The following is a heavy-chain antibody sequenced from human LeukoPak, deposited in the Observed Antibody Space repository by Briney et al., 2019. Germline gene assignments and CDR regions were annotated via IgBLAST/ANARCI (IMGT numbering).Heavy chain of an antibody. CDR3: ARQSQSSSLWP. CDR1: GGSISSYY. CDR2: IYYSGST. D-gene: IGHD6-13*01. V-gene: IGHV4-59*01. J-gene: IGHJ5*02. Sequence: PSETLSLTCTVSGGSISSYYWNWIRQPPGKGLEWIGYIYYSGSTNYNPSLKSRVTISVDTSKNQFSLKLASVTAADTAVYYCARQSQSSSLWPWGQGTLVTVSS.